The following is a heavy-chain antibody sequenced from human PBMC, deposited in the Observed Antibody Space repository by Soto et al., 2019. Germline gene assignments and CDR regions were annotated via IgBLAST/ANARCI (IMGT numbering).Heavy chain of an antibody. CDR2: INAGNGNT. J-gene: IGHJ6*02. CDR1: GYTFTSYA. Sequence: QVQLVQSGAEEKKPGASVKVSCKASGYTFTSYAMHWVRQAPGQRIEWMGSINAGNGNTKYSQTFQGRVTITRDTSASTAYMELSILRSEDTAVYYWARDPSSYGMDVWGQGTTVTVSS. CDR3: ARDPSSYGMDV. V-gene: IGHV1-3*05. D-gene: IGHD1-26*01.